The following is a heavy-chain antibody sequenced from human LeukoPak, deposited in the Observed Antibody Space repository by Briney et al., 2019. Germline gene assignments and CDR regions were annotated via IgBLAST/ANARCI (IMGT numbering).Heavy chain of an antibody. Sequence: GESLKISCMGSGYSFTNYWIGGVRQMPGKGLEWRGIIYPGDSDIRYSPSFQGQVTISADKCITTAYLQWSSLKASDTAMYYCARNLGRYCTSTSCYPWFYPCGQGTLVTVSS. V-gene: IGHV5-51*01. CDR1: GYSFTNYW. J-gene: IGHJ5*02. CDR3: ARNLGRYCTSTSCYPWFYP. CDR2: IYPGDSDI. D-gene: IGHD2-2*01.